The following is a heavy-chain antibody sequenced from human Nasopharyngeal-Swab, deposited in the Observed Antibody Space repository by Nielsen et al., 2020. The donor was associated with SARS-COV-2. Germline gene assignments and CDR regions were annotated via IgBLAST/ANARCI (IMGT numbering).Heavy chain of an antibody. CDR3: ARGADQSDGMDV. D-gene: IGHD4/OR15-4a*01. CDR2: IYYSGST. J-gene: IGHJ6*02. CDR1: GGSISSYY. Sequence: SETLSLTCTVSGGSISSYYWSWIRQPPGKGLEWIGYIYYSGSTNYNPSLKTRVPIPVDTSKNQFSLKLSSVTAADTAVYYCARGADQSDGMDVWGQGTTVTVSS. V-gene: IGHV4-59*08.